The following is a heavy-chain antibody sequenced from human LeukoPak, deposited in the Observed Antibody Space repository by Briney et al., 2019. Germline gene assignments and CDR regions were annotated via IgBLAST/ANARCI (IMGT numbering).Heavy chain of an antibody. Sequence: GGSLRLSCAASGFTFGSYWMSWVRQAPGKGLEWVANIKQDGSEKHYVDSVKGRFTISRDNAKNSLYLQVNSLRAEDTAVYFCARVRVVGVMSHAYDMWGQGTMLTVSS. J-gene: IGHJ3*02. CDR3: ARVRVVGVMSHAYDM. CDR2: IKQDGSEK. CDR1: GFTFGSYW. D-gene: IGHD3-16*01. V-gene: IGHV3-7*01.